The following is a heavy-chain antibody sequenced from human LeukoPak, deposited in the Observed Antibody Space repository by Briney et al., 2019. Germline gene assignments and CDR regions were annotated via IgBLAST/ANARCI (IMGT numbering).Heavy chain of an antibody. CDR3: ARYLMIGGYAYGFDY. CDR2: IHYIGTT. V-gene: IGHV4-59*08. CDR1: GFTFSTYE. J-gene: IGHJ4*02. D-gene: IGHD3-16*01. Sequence: GSLRLSCAASGFTFSTYEMNWIRQAPGKGLEWIGFIHYIGTTNYNPSLKSRVTISVDLSKNHFSLKLNSVTAADTAVYYCARYLMIGGYAYGFDYWGQGTLATISS.